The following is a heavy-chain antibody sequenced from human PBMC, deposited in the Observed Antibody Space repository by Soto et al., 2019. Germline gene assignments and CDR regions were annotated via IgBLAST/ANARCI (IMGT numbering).Heavy chain of an antibody. V-gene: IGHV4-4*02. CDR1: GDSISSPNW. J-gene: IGHJ4*02. CDR3: AREGFDHRPDY. CDR2: MFASGSS. Sequence: QVQLQESGPGLVKPSETLSLTCAVSGDSISSPNWWSWYRQTPGKGLELIGEMFASGSSNYKPSLNGRVTISLDTSKNHFSLKLTSLTAADTAIYYCAREGFDHRPDYWGQGIPVTVSS.